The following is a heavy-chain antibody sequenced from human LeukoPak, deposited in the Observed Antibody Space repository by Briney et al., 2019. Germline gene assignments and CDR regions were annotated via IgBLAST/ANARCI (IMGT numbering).Heavy chain of an antibody. CDR3: ARTSSGGYNWFDP. D-gene: IGHD6-19*01. V-gene: IGHV4-61*02. J-gene: IGHJ5*02. CDR2: IYTSGST. CDR1: GGSISSGSYY. Sequence: SQTLSLTCTVSGGSISSGSYYWSWIRQPAGKGLEWIGRIYTSGSTNYNPSLKSRVTISVDTSKNQFSLKLSSVTAADTAVYYCARTSSGGYNWFDPWGQGTLVTVSS.